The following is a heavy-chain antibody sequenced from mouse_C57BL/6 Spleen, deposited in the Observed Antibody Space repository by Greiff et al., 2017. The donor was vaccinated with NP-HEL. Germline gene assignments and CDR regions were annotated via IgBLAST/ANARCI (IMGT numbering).Heavy chain of an antibody. CDR1: GFTFSDYG. J-gene: IGHJ2*01. CDR3: ARHDGYYIDY. D-gene: IGHD2-3*01. CDR2: ISSGSSTI. V-gene: IGHV5-17*01. Sequence: EVQLVESGGGLVKPGGSLKLSCAASGFTFSDYGMHWVRQAPEKGLEWVAYISSGSSTIYYADTVKGRFTISRDNAKNTLFLQMTSLRSEDTAMYYCARHDGYYIDYWGQGTTLTVSS.